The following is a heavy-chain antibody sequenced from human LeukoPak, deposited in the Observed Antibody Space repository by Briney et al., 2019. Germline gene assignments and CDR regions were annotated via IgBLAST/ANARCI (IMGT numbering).Heavy chain of an antibody. J-gene: IGHJ4*02. CDR1: GGSISSSNW. D-gene: IGHD1-26*01. CDR3: ARGRKWELHSKFDY. CDR2: IYHSGNT. Sequence: SETLSLTCAVSGGSISSSNWWSWVRQPPGKGLEWIGEIYHSGNTNYNPSLKSRVTISVDKSKNQFSLKLSSVTAADTAVYYCARGRKWELHSKFDYWGQGTLVTVSS. V-gene: IGHV4-4*02.